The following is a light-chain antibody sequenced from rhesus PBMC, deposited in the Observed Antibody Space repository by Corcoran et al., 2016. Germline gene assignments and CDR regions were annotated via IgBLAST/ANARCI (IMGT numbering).Light chain of an antibody. CDR2: WAS. CDR3: QQYYSSPYS. Sequence: DIVMTQSPDSLAVSLGERVTINCKSSQSLLYSSNNKNYLAWYQQKPGQAPKLHIYWASTQESGVPNRFSGRGSGTEFTLTISGLQAEDVAVYYCQQYYSSPYSFGQGTKVEIK. V-gene: IGKV4-1*01. CDR1: QSLLYSSNNKNY. J-gene: IGKJ2*01.